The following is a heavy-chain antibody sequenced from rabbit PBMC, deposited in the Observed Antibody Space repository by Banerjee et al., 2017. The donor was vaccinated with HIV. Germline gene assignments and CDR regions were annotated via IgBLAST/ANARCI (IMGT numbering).Heavy chain of an antibody. CDR2: IYSTIHYT. J-gene: IGHJ6*01. D-gene: IGHD6-1*01. CDR1: GFSFSSGGD. CDR3: TRDLGTFGLNGNAQL. Sequence: QEQLVESGGGLVQPEGSLTLTCTASGFSFSSGGDIVWVRQAPGKGLEWIGYIYSTIHYTYYANWAKGRFTISKTSSTTVTLQMTSLTVADTATYFCTRDLGTFGLNGNAQLWGQGTLVTVS. V-gene: IGHV1S45*01.